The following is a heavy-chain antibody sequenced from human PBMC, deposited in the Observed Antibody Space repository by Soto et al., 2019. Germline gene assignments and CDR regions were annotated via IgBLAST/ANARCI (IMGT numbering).Heavy chain of an antibody. V-gene: IGHV3-74*01. CDR2: INGDGSST. CDR1: GLTFSSYW. CDR3: ARGRQYGYYVDY. J-gene: IGHJ4*02. Sequence: EVQLVESGGGLVQPGRSLRLSCAASGLTFSSYWMQWVRQAPGKGLVWVSRINGDGSSTNYADSVKGRFTISRDNAKNTLYLQMNSLRAEDTAVYYCARGRQYGYYVDYWGQGTLVTVSS. D-gene: IGHD3-10*01.